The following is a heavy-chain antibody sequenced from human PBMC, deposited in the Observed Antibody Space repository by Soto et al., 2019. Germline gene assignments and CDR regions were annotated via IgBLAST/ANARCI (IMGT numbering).Heavy chain of an antibody. D-gene: IGHD2-2*01. J-gene: IGHJ6*02. Sequence: SVKVSCKASGFTFTSSAVQWVRQARGQRLEWIGWIVVGSGNTNYAQKFQERGTITRDMSTSTAYMELSSLRSEDTAVYYCAAANQGGQYCISTSCYPFYYYGMDVWGQGTTVTVSS. V-gene: IGHV1-58*01. CDR2: IVVGSGNT. CDR1: GFTFTSSA. CDR3: AAANQGGQYCISTSCYPFYYYGMDV.